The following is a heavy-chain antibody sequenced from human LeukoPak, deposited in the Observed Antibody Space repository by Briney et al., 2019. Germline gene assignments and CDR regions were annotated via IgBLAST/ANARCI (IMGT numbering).Heavy chain of an antibody. CDR2: IYYSGST. D-gene: IGHD7-27*01. CDR3: ASDAKWGSFDY. V-gene: IGHV4-59*01. J-gene: IGHJ4*02. Sequence: PSETLSLTCTVSGGSISSYYWSWIRQPPGEGLEWIGYIYYSGSTNYNPSLKSRVTISVDTSKNQFSLKLSSVTAADTAVYYCASDAKWGSFDYWGQGTLVTVSS. CDR1: GGSISSYY.